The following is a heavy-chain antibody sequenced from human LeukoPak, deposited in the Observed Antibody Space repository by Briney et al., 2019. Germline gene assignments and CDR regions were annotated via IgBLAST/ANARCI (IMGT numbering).Heavy chain of an antibody. CDR2: IYRSGST. CDR3: ASAQGAFDI. CDR1: GGSISSGGYS. J-gene: IGHJ3*02. Sequence: PSQTLSLTCAVSGGSISSGGYSWSWIRQPPGKGLEWIGYIYRSGSTYYNPSLKSRVTISVDRSKNQFSLKLSSVTAADTAVYYGASAQGAFDIWGQGTMVTVSS. V-gene: IGHV4-30-2*01.